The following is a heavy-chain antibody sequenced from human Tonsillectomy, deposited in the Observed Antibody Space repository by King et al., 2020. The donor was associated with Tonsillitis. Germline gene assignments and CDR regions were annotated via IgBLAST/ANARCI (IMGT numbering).Heavy chain of an antibody. CDR2: ISNDGGST. D-gene: IGHD6-25*01. CDR1: GFTFRSYG. CDR3: VKPEQRLLKPGHFDY. V-gene: IGHV3-64D*08. Sequence: VQLVESGGGLVQPGGSLRLFCSASGFTFRSYGMHWVRQAPGKGLEYVSAISNDGGSTYYADSVKGRFTISRDNSKNTLYLQMSSLRVEDTAVYYCVKPEQRLLKPGHFDYWGQGTLVTVSS. J-gene: IGHJ4*02.